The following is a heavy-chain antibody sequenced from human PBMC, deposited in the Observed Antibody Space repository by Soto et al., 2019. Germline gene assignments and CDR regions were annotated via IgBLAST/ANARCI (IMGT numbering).Heavy chain of an antibody. CDR1: GFSFNKAW. Sequence: EVQLVESGGDLVEPGGSLRLSCAASGFSFNKAWMTWVRQAPGKGLEWVGRIKSGTDGGATEYAPPVNDRFIISRDDSRNMVFLQMNSLKTEDTAVYFCTYLYREGPWGQGTLVTVSS. D-gene: IGHD3-10*01. J-gene: IGHJ5*02. V-gene: IGHV3-15*01. CDR2: IKSGTDGGAT. CDR3: TYLYREGP.